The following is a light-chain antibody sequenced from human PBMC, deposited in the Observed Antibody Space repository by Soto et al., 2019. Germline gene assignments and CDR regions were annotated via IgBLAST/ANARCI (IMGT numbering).Light chain of an antibody. J-gene: IGKJ4*01. CDR1: QSLLHSNGYNY. Sequence: DLVMTQSPLSLPVTPGEPASISCRSSQSLLHSNGYNYLDWYLQKPGQSPQLLIYLGSNRASGVPDRLSGSGSGTDFTLKISRVEAEDVGVYYCMQALQTPLTFGGGTKVEIK. CDR2: LGS. CDR3: MQALQTPLT. V-gene: IGKV2-28*01.